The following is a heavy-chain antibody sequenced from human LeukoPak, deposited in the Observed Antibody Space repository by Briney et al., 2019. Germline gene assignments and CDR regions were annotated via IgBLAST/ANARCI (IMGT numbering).Heavy chain of an antibody. Sequence: SETLSLTCTVSGYAISSGHYWGWIRQPPGKGLEWIGNIWHSGIAYYNPSLKSRVTMSVDTSKNQFSLKLSSVTAADTAFYYCARSMEYYPYYFDYWGQGSLVTVSS. CDR1: GYAISSGHY. V-gene: IGHV4-38-2*02. D-gene: IGHD2/OR15-2a*01. J-gene: IGHJ4*02. CDR2: IWHSGIA. CDR3: ARSMEYYPYYFDY.